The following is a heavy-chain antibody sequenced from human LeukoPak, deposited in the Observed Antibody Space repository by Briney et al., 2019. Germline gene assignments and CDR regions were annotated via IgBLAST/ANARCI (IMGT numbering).Heavy chain of an antibody. CDR1: GGSISDSSYY. CDR2: IYYSGSA. CDR3: ARQKAAAGTGF. Sequence: SETLSLTCTVSGGSISDSSYYWGWIRQPPGKGLEWIGSIYYSGSAYYNPSLKSRLTISGDTSKNQFSLKSRSVTAADTAVYYCARQKAAAGTGFWGQGTLVTVSS. V-gene: IGHV4-39*01. D-gene: IGHD6-13*01. J-gene: IGHJ4*02.